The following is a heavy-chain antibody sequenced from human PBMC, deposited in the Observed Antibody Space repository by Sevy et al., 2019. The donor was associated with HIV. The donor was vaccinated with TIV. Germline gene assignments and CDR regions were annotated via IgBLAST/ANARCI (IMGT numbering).Heavy chain of an antibody. J-gene: IGHJ6*02. Sequence: ASVKVSCKASGYSFTSYGISWVRQAPGQGLEWMGWISAYNGNTNYAQKLQGRVTMTTDTSTSTAYMELRSLRSDDTAVYYCAGQIGYCRGGSCYSLYGMDVWGQGTTVTVSS. CDR3: AGQIGYCRGGSCYSLYGMDV. CDR1: GYSFTSYG. CDR2: ISAYNGNT. V-gene: IGHV1-18*01. D-gene: IGHD2-15*01.